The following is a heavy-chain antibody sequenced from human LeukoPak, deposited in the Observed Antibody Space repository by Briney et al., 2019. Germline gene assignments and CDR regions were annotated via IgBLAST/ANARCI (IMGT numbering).Heavy chain of an antibody. CDR1: GGSFSGYY. D-gene: IGHD3-9*01. V-gene: IGHV4-34*01. J-gene: IGHJ4*02. CDR2: INHSGST. CDR3: ASGYYDILAGYYSPYYFDY. Sequence: SETLSLTCAVYGGSFSGYYWSWIRQPPGKGLEWIGEINHSGSTNYNPSLKSRVTISVDTSKNQFSLKLSSVTAADTAVYYCASGYYDILAGYYSPYYFDYWGQGTLVTVSS.